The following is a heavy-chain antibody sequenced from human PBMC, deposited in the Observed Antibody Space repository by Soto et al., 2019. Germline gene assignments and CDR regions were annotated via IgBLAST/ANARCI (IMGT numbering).Heavy chain of an antibody. CDR2: IIPIFGTA. J-gene: IGHJ5*02. Sequence: QVQLVQSGAEVKKPGSSVKVSCKASGGTFSSYAISWVRQAPGQGLEWMGGIIPIFGTANYAQKFQGRVTVSAAESTGPAYMEVGSLRSEDKAVYYFARVPPVMVWGGDENWFGPWGPGTPVHVFS. CDR3: ARVPPVMVWGGDENWFGP. D-gene: IGHD3-10*01. V-gene: IGHV1-69*01. CDR1: GGTFSSYA.